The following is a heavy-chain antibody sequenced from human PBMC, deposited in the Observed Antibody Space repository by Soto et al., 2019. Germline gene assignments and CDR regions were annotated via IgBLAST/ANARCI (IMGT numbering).Heavy chain of an antibody. J-gene: IGHJ4*02. CDR2: ISGDGVTT. Sequence: EVQLVESGGDVVQRGGSLRLSCAASGFPFSSYWMHWVRHTPGKGLDWVARISGDGVTTYYADSVTGRFTVSRDNAKNTLSLQISGLSAADTAVYYCAREYYGLLTGYYTDYWGQGTLVSVSS. CDR3: AREYYGLLTGYYTDY. CDR1: GFPFSSYW. D-gene: IGHD3-9*01. V-gene: IGHV3-74*01.